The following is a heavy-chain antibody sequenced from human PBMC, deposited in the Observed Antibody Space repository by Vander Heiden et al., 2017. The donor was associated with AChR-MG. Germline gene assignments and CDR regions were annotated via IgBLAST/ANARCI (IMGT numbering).Heavy chain of an antibody. D-gene: IGHD1-26*01. CDR2: ISGSGGST. Sequence: EVQLLESGGGLVQPGGSLRLSCAASGFTFSSYAMSWVRQAPGKGLEWVSAISGSGGSTYYADSVKGRFTISRDNSKNTLYLQMNSLRAEDTAVYYCAKRHQLQGVGADISYYFDYWGQGTLVTVSS. J-gene: IGHJ4*02. V-gene: IGHV3-23*01. CDR1: GFTFSSYA. CDR3: AKRHQLQGVGADISYYFDY.